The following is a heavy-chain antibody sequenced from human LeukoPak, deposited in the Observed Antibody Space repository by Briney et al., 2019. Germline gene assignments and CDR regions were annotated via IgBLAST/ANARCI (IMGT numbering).Heavy chain of an antibody. CDR2: FDPEDGET. D-gene: IGHD2-2*01. V-gene: IGHV1-24*01. CDR3: ARNVEYQLLLGWFDP. CDR1: GYTLTELS. Sequence: ASVNVSCKVSGYTLTELSMHWVRQAPGKGLEWMGGFDPEDGETIYAQKFQGRVTMTEDTSTDTAYMELSSLRSEDTAVYYCARNVEYQLLLGWFDPWGQGTLVTVSS. J-gene: IGHJ5*02.